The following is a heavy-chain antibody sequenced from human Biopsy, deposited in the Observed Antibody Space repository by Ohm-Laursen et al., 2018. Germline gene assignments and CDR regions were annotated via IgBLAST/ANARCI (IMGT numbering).Heavy chain of an antibody. J-gene: IGHJ1*01. CDR2: ISHTGYT. Sequence: TLSLTCIVPGGSFTGHYWTWIRQPPGKGLEWIGHISHTGYTSYKSSLKSRVTISLDTSRKHFSLRLTSLAAADTAVYYCARGSNEYGGLYFPHWGQGTLVTVSS. D-gene: IGHD4-23*01. CDR1: GGSFTGHY. V-gene: IGHV4-59*11. CDR3: ARGSNEYGGLYFPH.